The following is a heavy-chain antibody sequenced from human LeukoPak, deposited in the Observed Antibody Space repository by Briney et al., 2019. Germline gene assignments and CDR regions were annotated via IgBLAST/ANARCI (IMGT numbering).Heavy chain of an antibody. V-gene: IGHV3-30-3*01. D-gene: IGHD3-16*01. J-gene: IGHJ4*02. CDR1: GFTFSSYA. CDR3: AEGGYDYVWGSKY. CDR2: ISYDGSNK. Sequence: PGRSLRLSCAASGFTFSSYAMHWVRQAPGKGLEWVAVISYDGSNKYYADSVKGRFTISRDNSKNPLYLQMNSLRAEDTAVYYCAEGGYDYVWGSKYWGQGTLVTVSS.